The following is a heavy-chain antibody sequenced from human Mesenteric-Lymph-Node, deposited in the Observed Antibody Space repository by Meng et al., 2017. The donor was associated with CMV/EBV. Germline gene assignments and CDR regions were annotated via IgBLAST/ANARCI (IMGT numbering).Heavy chain of an antibody. V-gene: IGHV3-48*03. CDR3: ARSRGSGGLYYFDY. D-gene: IGHD3-10*01. CDR2: ISSSGSTI. CDR1: GFTFSSYE. J-gene: IGHJ4*02. Sequence: GESLKISCAASGFTFSSYEMNWVRQAPGKGLEWVSYISSSGSTIYYADSVKGRFTISRDNAKNSLYLQMNSLRAEDTAVYYCARSRGSGGLYYFDYWGQGTLVTVSS.